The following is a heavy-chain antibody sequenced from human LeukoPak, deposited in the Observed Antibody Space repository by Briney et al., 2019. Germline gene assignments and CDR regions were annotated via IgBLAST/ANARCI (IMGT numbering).Heavy chain of an antibody. V-gene: IGHV3-43*02. CDR1: GFTFNDYA. Sequence: GGSLRLSCAVSGFTFNDYAMNWVRQVQGKGLEGGSFISGDGGFKYYAESVKGRFTISRDNSKNSLYLQMNSRRLGDTALYYCAADCSGNRCYALWGQGTLVTVSS. CDR2: ISGDGGFK. J-gene: IGHJ4*02. CDR3: AADCSGNRCYAL. D-gene: IGHD2-2*01.